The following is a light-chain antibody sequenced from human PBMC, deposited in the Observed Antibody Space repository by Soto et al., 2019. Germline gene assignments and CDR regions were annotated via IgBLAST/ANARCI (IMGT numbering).Light chain of an antibody. CDR1: QSLLH. V-gene: IGKV4-1*01. CDR2: WAS. CDR3: QQYYATPVT. J-gene: IGKJ1*01. Sequence: DIVMTQSPDSLAVSPGERATINCKSSQSLLHLAWYQQKPGQPPKLLIYWASTRESGVPDGFSGSASGTDFTLTISSLQAEDVAVYYCQQYYATPVTFGQGTKGELK.